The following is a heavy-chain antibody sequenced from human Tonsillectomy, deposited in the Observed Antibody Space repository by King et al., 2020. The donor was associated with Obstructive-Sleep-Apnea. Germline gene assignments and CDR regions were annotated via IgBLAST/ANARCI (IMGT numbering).Heavy chain of an antibody. D-gene: IGHD4-17*01. Sequence: QLQESGPGLVKPSETLSLTCTVSVGSISSSSYYWGWIRQPPRKGLEWIGGIYYSVSTYYNPSLKSQGTITVDMSKNQFSLKLSSLTAADTAVYYCARHTVTTETFDYWGQGTLVTVSS. CDR2: IYYSVST. CDR1: VGSISSSSYY. J-gene: IGHJ4*02. CDR3: ARHTVTTETFDY. V-gene: IGHV4-39*01.